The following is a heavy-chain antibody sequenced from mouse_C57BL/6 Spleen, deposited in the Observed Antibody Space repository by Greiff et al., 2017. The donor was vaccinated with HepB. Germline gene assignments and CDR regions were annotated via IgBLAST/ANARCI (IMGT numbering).Heavy chain of an antibody. CDR3: ARSHYYGSSYGYFDV. D-gene: IGHD1-1*01. J-gene: IGHJ1*03. CDR1: GYSFTDYN. V-gene: IGHV1-39*01. CDR2: INPNYGTT. Sequence: EVQGVESGPELVKPGASVKISCKASGYSFTDYNMNWVKQSNGKSLEWIGVINPNYGTTSYNQKFKGKATLTVDQSSSTAYMQLNSLTSEDSAVYYCARSHYYGSSYGYFDVWGTGTTVTVSS.